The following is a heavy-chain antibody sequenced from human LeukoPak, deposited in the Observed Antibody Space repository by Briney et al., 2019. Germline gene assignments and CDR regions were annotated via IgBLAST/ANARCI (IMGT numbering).Heavy chain of an antibody. J-gene: IGHJ3*02. Sequence: GGSLRLSCAASGFTFSSYSMNWVRQAPGKGLEWVSSISSSSSYIYYADSVKGRFTISRDNAKNSLYLQMNSLRAEDTAVYYCAAPGIAVAWLGAFDIWGQGTMVTVSS. CDR3: AAPGIAVAWLGAFDI. CDR1: GFTFSSYS. CDR2: ISSSSSYI. D-gene: IGHD6-19*01. V-gene: IGHV3-21*01.